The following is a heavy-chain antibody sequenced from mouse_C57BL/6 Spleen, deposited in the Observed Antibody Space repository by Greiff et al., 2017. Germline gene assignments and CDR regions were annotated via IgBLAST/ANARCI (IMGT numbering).Heavy chain of an antibody. J-gene: IGHJ4*01. CDR2: IWRGGST. Sequence: VQLQQSGPGLVQPSQSLSITCTVSGFSLTSYGVHWVRQSPGKGLEWLGVIWRGGSTDYNAAFISRLSISKDNSKSQVFFKMNSLQADDTAIYYCARGRLHYAMDYWGQGTSVTVSS. CDR1: GFSLTSYG. CDR3: ARGRLHYAMDY. V-gene: IGHV2-2*01. D-gene: IGHD2-13*01.